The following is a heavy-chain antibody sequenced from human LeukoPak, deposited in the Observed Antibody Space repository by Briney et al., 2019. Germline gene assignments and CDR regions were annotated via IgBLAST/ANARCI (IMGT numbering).Heavy chain of an antibody. J-gene: IGHJ4*02. CDR2: IYYSGST. CDR3: ARSYFGSGTFNGFDY. D-gene: IGHD3-10*01. V-gene: IGHV4-59*12. Sequence: PSETLSLTCTVSGGSISSYYWSWIRQPPGKGLEWIGYIYYSGSTNYNPSLKSRVTISVDTSKNQFSLKLSSVSAADTAAYYCARSYFGSGTFNGFDYWGQGTLVTVSS. CDR1: GGSISSYY.